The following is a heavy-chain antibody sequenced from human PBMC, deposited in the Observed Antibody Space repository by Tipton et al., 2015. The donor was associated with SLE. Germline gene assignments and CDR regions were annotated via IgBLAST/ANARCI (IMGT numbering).Heavy chain of an antibody. CDR1: GGSISSYY. J-gene: IGHJ3*02. Sequence: TLSLTCTVSGGSISSYYWSWIRQSPGKGLEWIGHIYYTGSTSYNPSFQSRVTMSVDTSKNQFSLKLTPVTAADTAVYYCARVDYYDSSGYYSDDAFDIWGQGTMVTVSS. CDR3: ARVDYYDSSGYYSDDAFDI. V-gene: IGHV4-59*01. CDR2: IYYTGST. D-gene: IGHD3-22*01.